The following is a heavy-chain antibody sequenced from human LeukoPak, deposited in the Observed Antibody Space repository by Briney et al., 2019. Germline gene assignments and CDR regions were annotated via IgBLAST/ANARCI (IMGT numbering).Heavy chain of an antibody. J-gene: IGHJ4*02. V-gene: IGHV3-21*01. CDR3: ARGPGAIFGVVHYFDY. CDR1: GFTFSSYS. CDR2: ISSSSSYI. D-gene: IGHD3-3*01. Sequence: PGGSLRLSCAASGFTFSSYSMNWVRQAPGKGLEWVSSISSSSSYIYYADSVKGRFTISRDNAKNSLYLQMNSLRAEDTAVYYCARGPGAIFGVVHYFDYWGQGTLVTVSS.